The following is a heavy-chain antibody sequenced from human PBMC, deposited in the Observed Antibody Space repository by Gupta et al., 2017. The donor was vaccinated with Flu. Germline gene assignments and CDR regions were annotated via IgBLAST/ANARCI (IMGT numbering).Heavy chain of an antibody. CDR1: GFPFSNYG. CDR3: ARIYYGTDV. CDR2: INQDGSEK. Sequence: EVQLVESGGALVQPGGSLRLPCAASGFPFSNYGMNWVRQAPGKGLEWVAKINQDGSEKYYVDSVKGRFSLSRDNAKNSLYLQMNDLRAEDTAVYYCARIYYGTDVWGQGTTVTVSS. V-gene: IGHV3-7*04. J-gene: IGHJ6*02.